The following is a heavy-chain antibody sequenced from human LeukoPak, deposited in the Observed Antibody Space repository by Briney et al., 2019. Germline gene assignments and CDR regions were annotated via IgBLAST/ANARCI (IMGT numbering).Heavy chain of an antibody. CDR2: IYYSGST. J-gene: IGHJ5*02. CDR1: GGSISSYY. V-gene: IGHV4-59*01. CDR3: ARVMRYYDSSGYHNWFDP. Sequence: PSETLSLTCTVSGGSISSYYWSWIRQPPGKGLEWIGYIYYSGSTNYNPSLKSRVTISVDTSKNQFSLKLISVTAADTAVYYCARVMRYYDSSGYHNWFDPWGQGTLVTVSS. D-gene: IGHD3-22*01.